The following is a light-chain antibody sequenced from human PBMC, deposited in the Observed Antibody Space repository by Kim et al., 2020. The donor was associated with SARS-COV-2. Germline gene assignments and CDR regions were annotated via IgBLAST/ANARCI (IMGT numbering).Light chain of an antibody. CDR3: NSRDSSGNLVV. V-gene: IGLV3-19*01. J-gene: IGLJ2*01. Sequence: SSELTQDPAVSVALGQTVRITCQGDSLRSYYASWYQQKPGQAPVLVIYAKNNRPSGIPDRFSGSSSGNTAPLTITGAQAEDEADYYCNSRDSSGNLVVFGGGTQLTVL. CDR2: AKN. CDR1: SLRSYY.